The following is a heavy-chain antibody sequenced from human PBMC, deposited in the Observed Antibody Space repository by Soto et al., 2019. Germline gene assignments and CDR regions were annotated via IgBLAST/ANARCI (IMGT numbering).Heavy chain of an antibody. J-gene: IGHJ4*02. Sequence: LRLSFSASGFTFSSYAMHWVRQAPGKGLEYVSAISSNGGSTYYADSVKGRFTISRGNSKNTLYLQMSSLRAEDTAVYYCVKDKGIAVAGPTYYFDYWGQGTLVTVSS. V-gene: IGHV3-64D*06. D-gene: IGHD6-19*01. CDR1: GFTFSSYA. CDR3: VKDKGIAVAGPTYYFDY. CDR2: ISSNGGST.